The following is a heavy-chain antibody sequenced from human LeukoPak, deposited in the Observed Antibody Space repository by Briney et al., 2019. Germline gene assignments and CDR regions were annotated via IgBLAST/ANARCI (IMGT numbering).Heavy chain of an antibody. CDR2: IGGSGAST. CDR3: AKNSARTTVTTGLSY. CDR1: GFIFSNYA. V-gene: IGHV3-23*01. Sequence: GGPLRLSCAASGFIFSNYAMTWVRQAPGKGLGWVSAIGGSGASTYYADSVKGRFTISRDNSKNTVYLQMNSLRAEDTAVYYCAKNSARTTVTTGLSYWGQGTLVTVSS. D-gene: IGHD4-17*01. J-gene: IGHJ4*02.